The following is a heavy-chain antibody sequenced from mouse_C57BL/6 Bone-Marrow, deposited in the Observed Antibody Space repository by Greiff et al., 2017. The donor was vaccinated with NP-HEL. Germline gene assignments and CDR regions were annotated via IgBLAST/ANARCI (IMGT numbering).Heavy chain of an antibody. Sequence: QVQLQQSGAELARPGASVKLSCKASGYTFTSYGISWVKQRTGQGLEWIGEIYPRSGNTYYNEKFKGKATLTADKASSTAYMELRSLTSEDSAVYFCASRTYDYSSYAMDYWGQGTSVTVSS. J-gene: IGHJ4*01. CDR1: GYTFTSYG. V-gene: IGHV1-81*01. CDR2: IYPRSGNT. CDR3: ASRTYDYSSYAMDY. D-gene: IGHD2-4*01.